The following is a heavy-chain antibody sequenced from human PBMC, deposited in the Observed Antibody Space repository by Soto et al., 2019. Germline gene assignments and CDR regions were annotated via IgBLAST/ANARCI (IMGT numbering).Heavy chain of an antibody. J-gene: IGHJ4*02. CDR3: AGTLYSSGSPFDY. Sequence: GGSLRLSCAASGFTFSSYWMSWVRQAPGKGLEWVANIKQDGSEKYYVDSVKGRFTISRDNAKNSLYLQMNSLRAEDTAVYYCAGTLYSSGSPFDYWGQGTLVTVSS. D-gene: IGHD6-19*01. V-gene: IGHV3-7*05. CDR1: GFTFSSYW. CDR2: IKQDGSEK.